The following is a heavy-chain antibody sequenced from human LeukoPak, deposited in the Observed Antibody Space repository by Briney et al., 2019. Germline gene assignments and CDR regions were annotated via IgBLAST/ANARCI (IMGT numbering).Heavy chain of an antibody. CDR3: AKDQATFGIYDYGMDV. J-gene: IGHJ6*02. CDR2: ISWNSGST. D-gene: IGHD3-3*01. V-gene: IGHV3-9*01. Sequence: GGSLRLSCAASGFTFDDYAMYWVRQSPGKGLEWVSGISWNSGSTGYADSVRGRFTISRDNAKKSLYLQMNSLRDEDTALYYCAKDQATFGIYDYGMDVWGQGTKVTVSS. CDR1: GFTFDDYA.